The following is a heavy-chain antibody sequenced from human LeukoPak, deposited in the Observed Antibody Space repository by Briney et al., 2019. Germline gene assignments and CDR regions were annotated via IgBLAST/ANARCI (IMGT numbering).Heavy chain of an antibody. Sequence: SETLSLTCTVSGGSISSSSYYWGWIRQSPGKGLEWIGSIYYSGSTSYNPSLKSRVTISVDTSKNQFSLKLSSVTAADTAVYYCARRGYSYGYRGWFDPWGQGTLVTVSS. CDR3: ARRGYSYGYRGWFDP. J-gene: IGHJ5*02. CDR2: IYYSGST. CDR1: GGSISSSSYY. D-gene: IGHD5-18*01. V-gene: IGHV4-39*01.